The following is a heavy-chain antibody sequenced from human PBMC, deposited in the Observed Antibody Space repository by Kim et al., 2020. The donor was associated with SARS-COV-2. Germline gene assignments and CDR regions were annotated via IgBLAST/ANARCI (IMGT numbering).Heavy chain of an antibody. D-gene: IGHD3-9*01. CDR1: GFTFSSYA. J-gene: IGHJ3*02. CDR3: AKWAFARGALYDILTGFPHAAFDI. Sequence: GGSLRLSCAASGFTFSSYAMSWVRQAPGKGLEWVSAISGSGGSTYYADSVKGRFTISRDNSKNTLYLQMNSLRAEDTAVYYCAKWAFARGALYDILTGFPHAAFDIWGQGTMVTVSS. V-gene: IGHV3-23*01. CDR2: ISGSGGST.